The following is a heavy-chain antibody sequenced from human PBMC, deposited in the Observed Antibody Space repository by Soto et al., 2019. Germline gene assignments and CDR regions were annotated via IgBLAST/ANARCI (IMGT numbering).Heavy chain of an antibody. CDR2: IKTKTDGGAT. Sequence: EGQLVESGGGLVKPGGSLKLSCEGSGLTFSDAYMSWVRQAPGKGLEWVGRIKTKTDGGATEYAAPVKGRFNISRDDSKNTLYVEMNSLKTEDTAVYYCNTDRPSRLRKPRVWGQGTMVTVSS. D-gene: IGHD4-17*01. CDR3: NTDRPSRLRKPRV. CDR1: GLTFSDAY. V-gene: IGHV3-15*01. J-gene: IGHJ4*02.